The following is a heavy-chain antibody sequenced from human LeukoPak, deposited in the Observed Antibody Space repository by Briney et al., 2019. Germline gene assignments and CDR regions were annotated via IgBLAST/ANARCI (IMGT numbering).Heavy chain of an antibody. CDR2: IYYSGST. V-gene: IGHV4-39*01. Sequence: PSETLSLTCTVSGGSISSSSYYWGWIRRPPGKGLEWIGSIYYSGSTYYNPSLKSRVTISVDTSKNQFSLKLSSVTAADTAVYYCARTYYYDSSGYYYYCYYMDVWGKGTTVTVSS. CDR1: GGSISSSSYY. D-gene: IGHD3-22*01. CDR3: ARTYYYDSSGYYYYCYYMDV. J-gene: IGHJ6*03.